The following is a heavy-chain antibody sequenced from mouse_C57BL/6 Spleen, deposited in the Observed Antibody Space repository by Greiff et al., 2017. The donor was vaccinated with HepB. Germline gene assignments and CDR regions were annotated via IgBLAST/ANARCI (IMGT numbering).Heavy chain of an antibody. J-gene: IGHJ3*01. CDR3: ARSVFGSWFAY. V-gene: IGHV1-42*01. Sequence: EVKLQESGPELVKPGASVKISCKASGYTFTGYYMNWVKQSPEKSLEWIGEINPRTGGTTYNQKFKAKATLTVDKSSSTAYMQLKSLTSEDSAVYYCARSVFGSWFAYWGQGTLVTVSA. CDR2: INPRTGGT. CDR1: GYTFTGYY.